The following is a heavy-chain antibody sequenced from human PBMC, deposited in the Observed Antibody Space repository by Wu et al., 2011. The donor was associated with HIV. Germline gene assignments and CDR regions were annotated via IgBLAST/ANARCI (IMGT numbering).Heavy chain of an antibody. V-gene: IGHV1-8*02. J-gene: IGHJ6*03. CDR1: GYTFSSYH. D-gene: IGHD1-1*01. CDR3: ARGRGNCPPWGTYYYYMDV. CDR2: MNPNGGDA. Sequence: QVQLVQSGAEVKKPGASVKVSCKPSGYTFSSYHINWVRQASGQGLEWMAWMNPNGGDAGYAQKFQGRVTITTNTSVGTAYMELSSLRSEDTAVYYCARGRGNCPPWGTYYYYMDVWGKGTTVTVSS.